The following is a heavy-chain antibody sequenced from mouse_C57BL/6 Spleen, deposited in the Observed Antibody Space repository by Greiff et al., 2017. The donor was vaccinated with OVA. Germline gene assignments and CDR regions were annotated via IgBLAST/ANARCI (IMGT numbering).Heavy chain of an antibody. V-gene: IGHV1-4*01. D-gene: IGHD1-1*01. CDR1: GYTFTSYT. CDR2: INPSSGYT. Sequence: QVHVKQSGAELARPGASVKMSCKASGYTFTSYTMHWVKQRPGQGLEWIGYINPSSGYTKYNQKFKDKATLTADKSSSTAYMQLSSLTSEDSAVYYCANYYGSSPFDYWGQGTTLTVSS. J-gene: IGHJ2*01. CDR3: ANYYGSSPFDY.